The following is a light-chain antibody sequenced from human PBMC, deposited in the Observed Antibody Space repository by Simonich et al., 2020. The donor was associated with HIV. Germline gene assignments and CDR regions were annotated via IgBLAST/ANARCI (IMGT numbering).Light chain of an antibody. V-gene: IGKV3D-20*01. CDR3: QQYNNWPLF. J-gene: IGKJ2*01. CDR1: QSVSSNY. CDR2: DAS. Sequence: EIVLTQSPGTLSLSPGEGATLSCRASQSVSSNYLAWYQQTPGLAPRLLIYDASSRATGIPDRFSGSGSGTHFTLTISSMQSEDFAVYYCQQYNNWPLFFGQGTKLEIK.